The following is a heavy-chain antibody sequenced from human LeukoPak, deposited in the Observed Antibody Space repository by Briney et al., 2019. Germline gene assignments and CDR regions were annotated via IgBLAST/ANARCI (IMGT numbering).Heavy chain of an antibody. CDR3: ARDRVTYVDY. J-gene: IGHJ4*02. V-gene: IGHV4-30-2*05. CDR1: GGSISSGGYS. Sequence: PSETLSLTCAVSGGSISSGGYSWSWIRQPPGKGLEWIGYIYHSGSTYYNPSLKSRVTISVDTSKNQFSLKLSSVTAADTAVYYCARDRVTYVDYWGQGTPVTVSS. CDR2: IYHSGST. D-gene: IGHD2-21*02.